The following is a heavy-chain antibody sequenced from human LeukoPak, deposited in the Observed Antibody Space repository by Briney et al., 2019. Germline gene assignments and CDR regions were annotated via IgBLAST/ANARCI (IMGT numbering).Heavy chain of an antibody. J-gene: IGHJ6*03. CDR1: GYTLTELS. Sequence: GASVKVSCKVSGYTLTELSMHWVRQAPGKGLEWMGGFDPEDGETIYAQKFQGRVTMTEDTSTDTAYMELSSLRSEDTAVYYRATGAQSEDPYYYYYMDVWGKGTTVTVSS. V-gene: IGHV1-24*01. CDR3: ATGAQSEDPYYYYYMDV. CDR2: FDPEDGET. D-gene: IGHD1-14*01.